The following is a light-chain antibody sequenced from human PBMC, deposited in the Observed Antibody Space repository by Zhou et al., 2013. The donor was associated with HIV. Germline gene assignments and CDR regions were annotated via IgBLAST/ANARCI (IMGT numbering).Light chain of an antibody. Sequence: DIVMTQSPDSLAVSLGERATINCKSSQSLLYSSNNKNYLTWYQQKPGQPPKLLIYWASTRDSGVPDRFSGSGSGTDFTLTISSLQAEDVAVYYCQQYYAPPLTFGGGTQVEIK. CDR1: QSLLYSSNNKNY. CDR2: WAS. J-gene: IGKJ4*01. V-gene: IGKV4-1*01. CDR3: QQYYAPPLT.